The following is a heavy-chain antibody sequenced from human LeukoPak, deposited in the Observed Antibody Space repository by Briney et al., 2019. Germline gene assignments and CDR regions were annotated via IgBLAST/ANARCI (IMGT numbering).Heavy chain of an antibody. D-gene: IGHD1-7*01. J-gene: IGHJ4*02. CDR2: IKEGGSDK. V-gene: IGHV3-7*04. Sequence: GGSLRLSCAASGFTFSSYWMSWIRQAPGKGLEWVANIKEGGSDKNYVDSVRGRFTISRDNAKNALYLQMNSLRAEDTAVYYCGREVPGGTTSLDCWGQGTVVTVSP. CDR1: GFTFSSYW. CDR3: GREVPGGTTSLDC.